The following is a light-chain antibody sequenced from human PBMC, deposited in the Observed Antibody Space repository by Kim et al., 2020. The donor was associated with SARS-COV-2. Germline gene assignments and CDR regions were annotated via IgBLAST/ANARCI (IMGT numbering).Light chain of an antibody. V-gene: IGKV3-15*01. CDR2: CAS. Sequence: EIVMTQSPATLSVSPGERAMLSCRASQSVSSNLAWYQQKPGQPPRLLIYCASTRATGIPARFSGSGSGTEFTLTISSLQSEDFAVYYCQQYNNWPPLTFGGGTKVDIK. CDR1: QSVSSN. CDR3: QQYNNWPPLT. J-gene: IGKJ4*01.